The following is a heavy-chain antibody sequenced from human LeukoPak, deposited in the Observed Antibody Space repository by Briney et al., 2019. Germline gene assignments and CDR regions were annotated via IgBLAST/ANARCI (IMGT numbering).Heavy chain of an antibody. Sequence: PGGSLRLSCAASGFTFSAYWMHWVRQAPGKGLVWVSRINTDGSSPTYAASVKGRFTISRDNAKNTLYLQMNSLTAEDTAVYYCAREAWGSGSYSDAFDIWGQGTMVTVSS. V-gene: IGHV3-74*01. CDR3: AREAWGSGSYSDAFDI. J-gene: IGHJ3*02. CDR2: INTDGSSP. D-gene: IGHD3-10*01. CDR1: GFTFSAYW.